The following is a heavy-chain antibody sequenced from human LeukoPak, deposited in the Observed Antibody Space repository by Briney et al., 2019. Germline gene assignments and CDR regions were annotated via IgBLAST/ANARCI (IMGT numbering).Heavy chain of an antibody. V-gene: IGHV3-53*01. CDR1: GFTVSSNY. D-gene: IGHD1-26*01. Sequence: GGSLRLSCAASGFTVSSNYMNWVRQAPGKGLEWVSVIYSGGTTYYADSVKGRFTISRDNSKDTLYLQMNSLRAEDTAVYYCARGLVGAYFDYWGQGTLVTVSS. J-gene: IGHJ4*02. CDR2: IYSGGTT. CDR3: ARGLVGAYFDY.